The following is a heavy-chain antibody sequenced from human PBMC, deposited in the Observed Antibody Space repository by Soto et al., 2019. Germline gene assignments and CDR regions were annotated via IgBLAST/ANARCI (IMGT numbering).Heavy chain of an antibody. CDR2: ISYDGSNK. Sequence: GESLKISCAASGFTFSSYAMHWVRQAPGKGLEWVAVISYDGSNKYYADSVKGRFTISRDNSKNTLYQQMNSLRDEDTAVYYCARAYEDSSGYDYYYYGMDVWGQGTTVTVSS. CDR3: ARAYEDSSGYDYYYYGMDV. J-gene: IGHJ6*02. CDR1: GFTFSSYA. D-gene: IGHD3-22*01. V-gene: IGHV3-30*04.